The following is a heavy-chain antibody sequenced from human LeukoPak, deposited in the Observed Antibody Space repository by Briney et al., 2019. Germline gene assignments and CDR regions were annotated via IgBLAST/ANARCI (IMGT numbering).Heavy chain of an antibody. J-gene: IGHJ4*02. CDR3: ARGLPRSTRLLIAAAGDY. Sequence: PGRSLRLSCAASGFTFSSYAMHWVRQAPGKGLEWVAVISYDGSNKHYADSVKGRFTISRDNSKNTLYLQMNSLRAEDTAVYYCARGLPRSTRLLIAAAGDYWGQGTLVTVSS. D-gene: IGHD6-13*01. V-gene: IGHV3-30-3*01. CDR1: GFTFSSYA. CDR2: ISYDGSNK.